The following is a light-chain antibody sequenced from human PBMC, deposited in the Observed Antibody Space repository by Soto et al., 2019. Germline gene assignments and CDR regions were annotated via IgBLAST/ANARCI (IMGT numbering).Light chain of an antibody. V-gene: IGLV2-11*01. CDR1: SSHVGTYSY. Sequence: QSALTQPRSVSGSPGQSVTISCTGTSSHVGTYSYVSWYQQHPGKAPKLMIYDVSKRPSGVPDRFSGSKSGNTASLTISGLQAEDEADYYCCSYAGIHVVFGGGTQLTVL. CDR2: DVS. CDR3: CSYAGIHVV. J-gene: IGLJ2*01.